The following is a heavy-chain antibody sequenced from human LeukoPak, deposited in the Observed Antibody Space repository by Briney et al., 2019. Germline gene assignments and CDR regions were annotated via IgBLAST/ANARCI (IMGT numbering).Heavy chain of an antibody. Sequence: GGSLRLSCAASGFTFSSYAMSWVRQAPGKGLEWVSAISGSGGGTYYADSVKGRFTISRDNSKNTLYLQMNSLRAEDTAVYYCAKDLGITMVRGVSPFDYWGQGTLVTVSS. J-gene: IGHJ4*02. CDR3: AKDLGITMVRGVSPFDY. CDR2: ISGSGGGT. D-gene: IGHD3-10*01. CDR1: GFTFSSYA. V-gene: IGHV3-23*01.